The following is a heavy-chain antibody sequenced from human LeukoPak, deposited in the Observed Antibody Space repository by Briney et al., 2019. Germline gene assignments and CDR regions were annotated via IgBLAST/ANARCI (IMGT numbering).Heavy chain of an antibody. CDR1: GGTFSSYA. Sequence: PVKVSCKASGGTFSSYAISWVRQAPGQGPEWMGRIIPILGITNYAQKFHGRVTITADKSTNTAYMELSSLRSEDTAVYYCARDRRSGTTWSFSDYWGQGTLVTVSS. CDR3: ARDRRSGTTWSFSDY. D-gene: IGHD1-7*01. J-gene: IGHJ4*02. CDR2: IIPILGIT. V-gene: IGHV1-69*04.